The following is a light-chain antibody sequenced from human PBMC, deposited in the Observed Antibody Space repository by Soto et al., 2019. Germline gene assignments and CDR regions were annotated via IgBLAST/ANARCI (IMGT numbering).Light chain of an antibody. J-gene: IGKJ3*01. CDR2: GAS. Sequence: EVVLTQSPATLSLSPGERATLSCRASQSVSTNLAWYQQKPGQPPRLLIYGASNRATGTPARFSGSGSGTDFTLTISSLEPEDFAVYYCHQRSNWPPFTFGPGTKVEIK. V-gene: IGKV3-11*01. CDR1: QSVSTN. CDR3: HQRSNWPPFT.